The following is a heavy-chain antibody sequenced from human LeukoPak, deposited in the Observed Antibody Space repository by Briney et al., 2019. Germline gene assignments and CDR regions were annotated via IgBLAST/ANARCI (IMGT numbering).Heavy chain of an antibody. CDR3: ARAPYCSGGSCSYRHYYYYYMDV. Sequence: PSETLSLTCTVSGGSISSYYWSWIRQPAGKGREWIGRIYTSGRTTYNPSLQSRVTMSVHTSKNQFTLKLSSVTAADTAVYYCARAPYCSGGSCSYRHYYYYYMDVWGQGTTVTVSS. V-gene: IGHV4-4*07. D-gene: IGHD2-15*01. CDR2: IYTSGRT. CDR1: GGSISSYY. J-gene: IGHJ6*03.